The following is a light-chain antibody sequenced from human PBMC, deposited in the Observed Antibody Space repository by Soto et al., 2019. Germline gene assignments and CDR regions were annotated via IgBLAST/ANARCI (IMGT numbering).Light chain of an antibody. CDR3: QQYGSSRWT. CDR1: QSVSSSY. V-gene: IGKV3-20*01. Sequence: PGERVTLSCRASQSVSSSYLTWYQQKPGQAPRLLIYGASSRATGIPDRFSGSGSGTDFTLTISRLEPEDFAVYYCQQYGSSRWTFGQGTKVDIK. CDR2: GAS. J-gene: IGKJ1*01.